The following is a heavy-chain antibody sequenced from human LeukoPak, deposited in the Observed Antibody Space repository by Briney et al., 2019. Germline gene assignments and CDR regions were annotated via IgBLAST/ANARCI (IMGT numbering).Heavy chain of an antibody. CDR1: GGSISSYY. D-gene: IGHD4-17*01. CDR2: IYTSGST. CDR3: ARAQYDYGDYPTYYYYYGMDV. V-gene: IGHV4-4*07. Sequence: KSSETLSLTCTVSGGSISSYYWSWIRQPAGKGLEWIGRIYTSGSTNYNPSLKSRVTMSVDTSKNQFSLKLSSVTAADTAVYYCARAQYDYGDYPTYYYYYGMDVWGQGTTVTVSS. J-gene: IGHJ6*02.